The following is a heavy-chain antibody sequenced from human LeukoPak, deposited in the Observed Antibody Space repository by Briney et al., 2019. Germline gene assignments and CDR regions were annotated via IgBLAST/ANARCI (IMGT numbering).Heavy chain of an antibody. Sequence: SETLSLTCTVSGGSISTYYWTWIRQPPGKGLEWIGYIYDSGTTNYNPSLKSRVTISVDTSKNQFSLKLSSVTAADTAVYYCARGLVPHSYYYGMDVWGQGTTVTVSS. J-gene: IGHJ6*02. V-gene: IGHV4-59*01. D-gene: IGHD3-9*01. CDR3: ARGLVPHSYYYGMDV. CDR1: GGSISTYY. CDR2: IYDSGTT.